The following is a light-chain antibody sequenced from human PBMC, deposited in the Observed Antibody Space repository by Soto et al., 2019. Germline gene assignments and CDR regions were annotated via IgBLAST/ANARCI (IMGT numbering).Light chain of an antibody. CDR3: QQYGSSPIT. CDR1: QIVISTY. Sequence: EIMLSQSAGTLSLYPGERATLSCRASQIVISTYLAWYQQKPGQAPRLLIYGASSRATGIPDRFSGSGSGTDFTLTISRLEPEEFAVYYCQQYGSSPITFGQGTRLEI. J-gene: IGKJ5*01. V-gene: IGKV3-20*01. CDR2: GAS.